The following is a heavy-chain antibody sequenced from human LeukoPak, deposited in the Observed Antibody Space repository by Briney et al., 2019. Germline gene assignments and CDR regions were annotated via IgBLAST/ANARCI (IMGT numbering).Heavy chain of an antibody. CDR2: ISGRGEDT. CDR3: AKDPHYYDSAKYFDH. J-gene: IGHJ4*02. V-gene: IGHV3-23*01. D-gene: IGHD3-22*01. CDR1: GFAFSSYA. Sequence: PGGSLRLSCATSGFAFSSYAMTSVRQAPGKGLEWDSGISGRGEDTIYAQSVKGRFTISRDSLKNTLFLHMNSLRAEDTAVYYCAKDPHYYDSAKYFDHWGQGTLVTVSS.